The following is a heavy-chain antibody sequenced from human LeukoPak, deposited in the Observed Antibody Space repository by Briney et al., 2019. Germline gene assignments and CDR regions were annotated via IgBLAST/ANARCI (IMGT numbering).Heavy chain of an antibody. CDR2: ISSSSSTT. CDR3: ANLYSSSSGVYFDY. CDR1: GFTFSSYS. Sequence: GGSLRLSCAASGFTFSSYSMNWVRQAPGKGLEWVSYISSSSSTTYYADSVKGRFTISRDNSKNTLYLQMNSLRAGDTAVYYCANLYSSSSGVYFDYWGQGTLVTVSS. D-gene: IGHD6-6*01. V-gene: IGHV3-48*01. J-gene: IGHJ4*02.